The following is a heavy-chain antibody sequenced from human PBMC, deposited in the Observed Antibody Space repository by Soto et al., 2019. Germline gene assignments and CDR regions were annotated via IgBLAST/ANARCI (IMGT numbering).Heavy chain of an antibody. Sequence: PWGSLLVSCLSSGFTFSDFAMTWVRHVPGMGLELVASLDGAGGSTYYAESVRGRFSISRDNSQNTLFLQMKRLTVDDTAIYYCAAPRDEYGSGVSWFTYGMDIWGQGTTVTVSS. V-gene: IGHV3-23*01. CDR1: GFTFSDFA. CDR2: LDGAGGST. CDR3: AAPRDEYGSGVSWFTYGMDI. J-gene: IGHJ6*01. D-gene: IGHD3-10*01.